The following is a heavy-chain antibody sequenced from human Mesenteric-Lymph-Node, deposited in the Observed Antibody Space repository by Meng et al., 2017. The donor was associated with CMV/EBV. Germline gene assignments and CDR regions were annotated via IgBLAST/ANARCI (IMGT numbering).Heavy chain of an antibody. V-gene: IGHV4-39*01. D-gene: IGHD1-1*01. CDR3: ARLDWNPNWFDP. CDR1: GDSIDSSSYF. Sequence: SETLSLTCTVSGDSIDSSSYFWGWVRQPPGKGLEWIGSIFYSGGTDCNPSLKSRVTISIDTSSNRFSLKLTSVTASDTALYYCARLDWNPNWFDPWGQGILVTVSS. J-gene: IGHJ5*02. CDR2: IFYSGGT.